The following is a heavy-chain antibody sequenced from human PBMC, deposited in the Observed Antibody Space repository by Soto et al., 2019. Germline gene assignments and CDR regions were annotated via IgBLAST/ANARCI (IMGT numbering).Heavy chain of an antibody. V-gene: IGHV4-30-4*01. J-gene: IGHJ4*02. Sequence: SETLSLTCTVSGGSISSGDYYWSWIRQPPGKGLEWIGYIYYSGSTYYNPSLKSRVTISVDTSKNQFSLKLSSVTAADTAVYYCARDSYYDSSGLDYWGQGTLVTVSS. CDR1: GGSISSGDYY. CDR2: IYYSGST. D-gene: IGHD3-22*01. CDR3: ARDSYYDSSGLDY.